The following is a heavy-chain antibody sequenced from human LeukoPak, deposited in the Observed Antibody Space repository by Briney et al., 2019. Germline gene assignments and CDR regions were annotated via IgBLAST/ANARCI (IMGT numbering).Heavy chain of an antibody. CDR3: ARGPNSNWSGLDF. J-gene: IGHJ4*02. D-gene: IGHD6-6*01. CDR1: GFSFSGHW. Sequence: GGSLRLSCTASGFSFSGHWMHWARHLPGKGLVWVSRISPTGSTTSYADSVKGRFTVSRGDAKNTLYLQVNNLRAEDTAVYYCARGPNSNWSGLDFWGQGTLLTVSS. V-gene: IGHV3-74*01. CDR2: ISPTGSTT.